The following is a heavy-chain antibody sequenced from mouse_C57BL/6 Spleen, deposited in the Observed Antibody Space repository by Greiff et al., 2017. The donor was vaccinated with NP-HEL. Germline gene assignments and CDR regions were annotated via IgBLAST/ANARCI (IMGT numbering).Heavy chain of an antibody. CDR1: GYTFTSYW. Sequence: QVQLKQPGAELVKPGASVKLSCKASGYTFTSYWMHWVKQRPGQGLEWIGMIHPNSGSTNYNEKFKSKATLTVDKSSSTAYMQLSSLISEDSAVYYCARSGDSDYWGQGTTLTVSS. CDR3: ARSGDSDY. CDR2: IHPNSGST. D-gene: IGHD3-1*01. J-gene: IGHJ2*01. V-gene: IGHV1-64*01.